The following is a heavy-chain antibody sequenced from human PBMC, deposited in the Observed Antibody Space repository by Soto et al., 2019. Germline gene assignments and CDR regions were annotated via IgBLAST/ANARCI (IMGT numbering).Heavy chain of an antibody. CDR3: VRVGLVGPTSLSNAWFDP. D-gene: IGHD1-26*01. CDR2: IYPGDSDT. J-gene: IGHJ5*02. V-gene: IGHV5-51*01. CDR1: GYTFTRHW. Sequence: PGASLKLSCKGSGYTFTRHWIGWVRQMPGKGLEWLGIIYPGDSDTRYSPSFQGQVTFSADKSISTAYLQWSSVKASDTAMYYCVRVGLVGPTSLSNAWFDPWGQGTLVTVSS.